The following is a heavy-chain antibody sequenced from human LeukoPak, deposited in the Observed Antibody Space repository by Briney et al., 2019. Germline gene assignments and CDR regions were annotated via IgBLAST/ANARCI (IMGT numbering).Heavy chain of an antibody. CDR1: GFTFSSYG. J-gene: IGHJ4*02. CDR2: ISGSGGNT. Sequence: GGSLRLSCAASGFTFSSYGMSWVRQAPGKGLEWVSGISGSGGNTYYADSVKGRFTISRDNSKNTLYLQMNSLRAEDAAVYYCAKDPERWLQLRLGFSDWGQGTLVTVSS. D-gene: IGHD5-24*01. CDR3: AKDPERWLQLRLGFSD. V-gene: IGHV3-23*01.